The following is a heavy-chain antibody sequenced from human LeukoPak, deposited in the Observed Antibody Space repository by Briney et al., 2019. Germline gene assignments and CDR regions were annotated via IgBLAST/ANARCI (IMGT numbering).Heavy chain of an antibody. Sequence: ASVKVSCKASGGTFSSYAISWVRQAPGQGLEWMGGIIPIFGTANYAQKFQGRVTITADESTSTAYMELSSLRSEDTAVYYCAPLTPSGSWNNWFDPWGQGTLVTVSS. D-gene: IGHD1-26*01. J-gene: IGHJ5*02. V-gene: IGHV1-69*13. CDR3: APLTPSGSWNNWFDP. CDR1: GGTFSSYA. CDR2: IIPIFGTA.